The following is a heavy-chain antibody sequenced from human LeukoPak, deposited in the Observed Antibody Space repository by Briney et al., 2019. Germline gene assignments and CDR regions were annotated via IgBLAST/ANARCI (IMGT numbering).Heavy chain of an antibody. CDR3: AYLDSSGFYYGRLRY. V-gene: IGHV3-23*01. Sequence: GGSLRLSCAASGFTFSDHAMTWVRQTLARGLESVSSTSAGGDITHYAESVKGRFTISRDNSKSTLYLQMNSLRAEDTAIYFCAYLDSSGFYYGRLRYWGQGTPVTVSS. J-gene: IGHJ4*02. CDR1: GFTFSDHA. CDR2: TSAGGDIT. D-gene: IGHD3-22*01.